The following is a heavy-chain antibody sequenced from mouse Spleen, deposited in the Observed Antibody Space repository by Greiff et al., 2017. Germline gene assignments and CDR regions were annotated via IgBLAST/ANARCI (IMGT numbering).Heavy chain of an antibody. J-gene: IGHJ4*01. CDR3: ARRGYSNPLYYAMDY. V-gene: IGHV1-52*01. CDR1: GYTFTSYW. Sequence: QVQLQQPGAELVRPGSSVKLSCKASGYTFTSYWMHWVKQRPIQGLEWIGNIDPSDSETHYNQKFKDKATLTVDKSSSTAYMQLSSLTSEDSAVYYCARRGYSNPLYYAMDYWGQGTSVTVSS. D-gene: IGHD2-3*01. CDR2: IDPSDSET.